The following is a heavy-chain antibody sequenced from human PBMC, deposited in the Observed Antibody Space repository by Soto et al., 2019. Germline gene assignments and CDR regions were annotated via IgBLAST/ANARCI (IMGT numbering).Heavy chain of an antibody. CDR3: ARGQWFGELHGMDV. CDR2: TYYRSKWYN. CDR1: GDRVSSNSAA. D-gene: IGHD3-10*01. Sequence: SQTLSITYAISGDRVSSNSAAWNWIRQSPSRGLEWLGRTYYRSKWYNDYAVSVKSRITINPDTSKNQFSLQLNSVTPEDTAVYYCARGQWFGELHGMDVWGQGTTVTVSS. V-gene: IGHV6-1*01. J-gene: IGHJ6*02.